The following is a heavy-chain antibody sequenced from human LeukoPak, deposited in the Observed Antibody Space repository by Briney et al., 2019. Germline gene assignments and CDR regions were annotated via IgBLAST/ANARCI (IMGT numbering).Heavy chain of an antibody. V-gene: IGHV3-74*01. Sequence: GGSLGLSCAASGFTFSSYWMHWVRQAPGKGLVWVSRINSDGSSTSYADSVKGRFTISRDNAKNTLYLQMNSLRAEDTAVYYCARGYGAAAGTWYAFDIWGQGTMVTVSS. CDR2: INSDGSST. J-gene: IGHJ3*02. CDR1: GFTFSSYW. D-gene: IGHD6-13*01. CDR3: ARGYGAAAGTWYAFDI.